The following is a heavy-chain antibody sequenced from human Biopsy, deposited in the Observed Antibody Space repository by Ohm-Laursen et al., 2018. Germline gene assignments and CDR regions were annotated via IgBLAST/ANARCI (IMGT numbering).Heavy chain of an antibody. CDR2: ILPFYGTT. V-gene: IGHV1-69*13. J-gene: IGHJ4*02. Sequence: SVKVSCKASGGTFTMFPISWGRQAPGQGLGWMGAILPFYGTTNFAQKFQGRVTLTADGSTSKAYMELSSLRSEDTGVYYCASSDGRSGFDYWGQGTLVTVSS. CDR3: ASSDGRSGFDY. D-gene: IGHD3-10*01. CDR1: GGTFTMFP.